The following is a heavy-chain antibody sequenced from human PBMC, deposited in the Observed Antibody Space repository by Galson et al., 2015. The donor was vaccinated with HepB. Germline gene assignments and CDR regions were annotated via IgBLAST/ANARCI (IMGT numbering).Heavy chain of an antibody. CDR2: ISGSGGST. Sequence: SLRLSCAASGFTFSSYAMSWVRQAPGKGLEWVSAISGSGGSTSYTDSVKGRFTISRDNSKNTLYLQMNSLRAEDTAVYYCAKGSYGTFDAFDIWGQGTMVTVSS. D-gene: IGHD5-18*01. J-gene: IGHJ3*02. CDR1: GFTFSSYA. V-gene: IGHV3-23*01. CDR3: AKGSYGTFDAFDI.